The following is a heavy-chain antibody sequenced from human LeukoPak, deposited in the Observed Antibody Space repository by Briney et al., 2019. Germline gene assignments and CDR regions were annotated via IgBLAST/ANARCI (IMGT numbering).Heavy chain of an antibody. D-gene: IGHD2-8*02. CDR1: GFTFSTYA. J-gene: IGHJ4*02. Sequence: GGSLRLSCAASGFTFSTYAMSWVRQAPGKGLEWVSGLSGSGDTMPYADSVRGRFTISRDISKNTLFLQMNSLRAEDTAIYYCATYRQVLLPFESWGQGTLVTVSS. CDR2: LSGSGDTM. V-gene: IGHV3-23*01. CDR3: ATYRQVLLPFES.